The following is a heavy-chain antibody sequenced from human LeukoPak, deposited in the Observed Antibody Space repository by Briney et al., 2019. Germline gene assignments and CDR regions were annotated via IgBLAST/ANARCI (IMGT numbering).Heavy chain of an antibody. D-gene: IGHD3-3*01. CDR2: IKQDGSEK. Sequence: PGGSLRLSCAASGFTFSKYWMTWVRQAPGKGLEWVANIKQDGSEKYYVDSVKGRFTISRDNAKNSLYVQMNSLRVEDTAVYYCARDGVVDFWSGYVAYNYYYYMDVWGKGTTVTVSS. V-gene: IGHV3-7*01. CDR3: ARDGVVDFWSGYVAYNYYYYMDV. CDR1: GFTFSKYW. J-gene: IGHJ6*03.